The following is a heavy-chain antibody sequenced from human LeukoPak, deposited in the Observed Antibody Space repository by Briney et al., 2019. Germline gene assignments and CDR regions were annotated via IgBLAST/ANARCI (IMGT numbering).Heavy chain of an antibody. V-gene: IGHV3-64D*08. D-gene: IGHD2-15*01. CDR2: ISSDGVYT. CDR3: AKVLDYCDGGTCYNSGMDS. CDR1: GFTFNLYS. J-gene: IGHJ4*02. Sequence: GGSLRLSCLASGFTFNLYSMHWVRQAPGKGLEFVSVISSDGVYTYYAYSVKGRFTISRDNSKNTVYLQMSSLGADDTPVYYCAKVLDYCDGGTCYNSGMDSWGQGTPVTVSS.